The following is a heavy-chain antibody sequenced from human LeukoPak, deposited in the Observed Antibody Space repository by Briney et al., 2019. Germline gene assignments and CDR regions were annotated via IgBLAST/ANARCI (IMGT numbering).Heavy chain of an antibody. CDR3: QKMAYEILSYYYMDV. D-gene: IGHD3-9*01. CDR1: RLTSDDYT. J-gene: IGHJ6*03. Sequence: ERSLRYSCAASRLTSDDYTMHWLRQAPLTDLEMISLISWYGGSTYYADSVKVRFTISIDNSINSLYLQMNSLRTEDTVFFFKQKMAYEILSYYYMDVWGKGTTVTVSS. V-gene: IGHV3-43*01. CDR2: ISWYGGST.